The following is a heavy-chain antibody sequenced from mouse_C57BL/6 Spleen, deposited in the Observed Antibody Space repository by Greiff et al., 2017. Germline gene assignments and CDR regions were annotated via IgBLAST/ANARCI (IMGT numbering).Heavy chain of an antibody. CDR3: ARSRGNSPYAMDY. Sequence: VQLVESGPELVKPGASVKISCKASGYAFSSSWMNWVKQRPGKGLEWIGRIYPGDGDTNYNGKFKGKATLTADKSSSTAYMQLSSLTSEDSAVYFCARSRGNSPYAMDYWGQGTSVTVSS. D-gene: IGHD2-1*01. V-gene: IGHV1-82*01. CDR2: IYPGDGDT. CDR1: GYAFSSSW. J-gene: IGHJ4*01.